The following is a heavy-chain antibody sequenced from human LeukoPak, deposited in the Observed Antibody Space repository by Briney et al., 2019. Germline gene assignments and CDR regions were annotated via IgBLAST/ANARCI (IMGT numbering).Heavy chain of an antibody. V-gene: IGHV1-2*02. J-gene: IGHJ4*02. CDR1: GYTFTDYY. CDR3: ARAPDPGTTGTVFDY. Sequence: GASVKVSCKASGYTFTDYYMHWVRQAPGQGLEWMGWINPNSGGTNYAQKFQGRVTMTRDTSISTAYMELSRLRSDDTAVCYCARAPDPGTTGTVFDYWGQGTLVTASS. D-gene: IGHD1-1*01. CDR2: INPNSGGT.